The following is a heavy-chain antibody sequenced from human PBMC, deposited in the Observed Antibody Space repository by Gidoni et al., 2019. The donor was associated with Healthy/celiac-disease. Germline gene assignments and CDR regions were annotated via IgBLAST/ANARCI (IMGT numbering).Heavy chain of an antibody. V-gene: IGHV3-23*04. CDR3: AKDEGDCSGGSCYWGFDY. CDR2: ISGSGGST. CDR1: GFTFSSYA. Sequence: EVQLVESGGGLVQPGGSLRLSCAASGFTFSSYAMSWVRQAPGKGLEWVSAISGSGGSTYYADSVKGRFTISRDNSKNTLYLQMNSLRAEDTAVYYCAKDEGDCSGGSCYWGFDYWGQGTLVTVSS. D-gene: IGHD2-15*01. J-gene: IGHJ4*02.